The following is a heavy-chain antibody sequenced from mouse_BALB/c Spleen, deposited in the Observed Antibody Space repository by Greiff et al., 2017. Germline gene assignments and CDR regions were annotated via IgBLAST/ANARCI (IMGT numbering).Heavy chain of an antibody. Sequence: LVESGAELVKPGASVKLSCKASGYTFTSYYMYWVKQRPGQGLEWIGEINPSNGGTNFNEKFKSKATLTVDKSSSTAYMQLSSLTSEDSAVYYCTRNSYAMDYWGQGTSVTFSS. J-gene: IGHJ4*01. CDR1: GYTFTSYY. V-gene: IGHV1S81*02. CDR3: TRNSYAMDY. CDR2: INPSNGGT.